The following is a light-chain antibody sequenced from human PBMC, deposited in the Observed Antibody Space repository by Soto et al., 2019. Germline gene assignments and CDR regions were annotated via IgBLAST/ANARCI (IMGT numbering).Light chain of an antibody. CDR2: AAS. J-gene: IGKJ1*01. CDR1: EDISTW. V-gene: IGKV1-12*01. CDR3: QQCNTFWT. Sequence: DIHMTQSPSSVSASVGDRVTITCRSSEDISTWLAWYQQKPGKAPKLLIYAASSLQSGVPSRFSGSGSGTEFTLTISSLQPDDFATYYCQQCNTFWTFGQGTKVDIK.